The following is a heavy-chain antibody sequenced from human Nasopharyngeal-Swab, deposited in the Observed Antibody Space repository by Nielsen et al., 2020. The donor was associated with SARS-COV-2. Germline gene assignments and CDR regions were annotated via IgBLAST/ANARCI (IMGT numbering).Heavy chain of an antibody. CDR1: GFTFSRHW. CDR2: IKGDGSDK. J-gene: IGHJ4*02. V-gene: IGHV3-74*01. CDR3: ARDRSPGYSSGWYYFDY. Sequence: GESLKISCAASGFTFSRHWMHWVRQAPGKGLAWVSRIKGDGSDKRYADSVRGRFTISRDNAKNTLYLQMNSLRAEDTAVYYCARDRSPGYSSGWYYFDYWGQGTLVTVSS. D-gene: IGHD6-19*01.